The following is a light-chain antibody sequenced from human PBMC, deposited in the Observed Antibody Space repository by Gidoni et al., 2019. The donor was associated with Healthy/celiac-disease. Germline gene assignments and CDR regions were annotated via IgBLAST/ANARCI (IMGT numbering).Light chain of an antibody. V-gene: IGLV3-1*01. CDR1: KLGDKY. Sequence: SSELTQPPSVSVSPGQTASITCSGDKLGDKYACWYQQKPGQSPVLVIYQDSKRPSGIPERFSGSNSGNTATLTISGTQARDEADYYCQAWDRSTYVFGTGTKVTVL. J-gene: IGLJ1*01. CDR3: QAWDRSTYV. CDR2: QDS.